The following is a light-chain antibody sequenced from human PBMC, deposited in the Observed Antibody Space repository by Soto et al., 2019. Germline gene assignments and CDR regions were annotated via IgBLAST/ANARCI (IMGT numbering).Light chain of an antibody. CDR1: SSDVGGYNY. CDR2: DVS. CDR3: SSYTSSSTRG. J-gene: IGLJ1*01. V-gene: IGLV2-14*01. Sequence: QSALTQPASVFGSPGQSITISCTGASSDVGGYNYVSWYQQHPGKAPKLMIYDVSNRPSGVSNRFSGSKSGNTASLSISGLQAEDEADYYCSSYTSSSTRGFGTGTKVPVL.